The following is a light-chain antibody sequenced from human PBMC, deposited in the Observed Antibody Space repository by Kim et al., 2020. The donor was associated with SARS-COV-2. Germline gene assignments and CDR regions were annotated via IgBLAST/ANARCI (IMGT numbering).Light chain of an antibody. J-gene: IGKJ4*01. CDR1: QGIVTY. V-gene: IGKV1-9*01. CDR2: GAS. CDR3: QQFHSPLS. Sequence: DIQLTQSPSFLSASVGDRVTLTCRASQGIVTYLAWYQQKPGKAPNLLIYGASILQSGVPSRFRGSGSGTKFTLTISSLQPEDFATYYCQQFHSPLSFGGGTKV.